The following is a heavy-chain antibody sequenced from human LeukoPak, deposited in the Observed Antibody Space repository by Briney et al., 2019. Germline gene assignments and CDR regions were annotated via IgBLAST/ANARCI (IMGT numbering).Heavy chain of an antibody. CDR2: IYYSGST. Sequence: PSETLSLTCTVSGGSISSYYWSWIRQPPGKGLEWIGYIYYSGSTNYNPSLKSRVTISVDTSKIQFSLKLSSVTAADTAVYYCARDGPMVRGVIPFQHWGQGTLVTVSS. CDR3: ARDGPMVRGVIPFQH. J-gene: IGHJ1*01. V-gene: IGHV4-59*01. CDR1: GGSISSYY. D-gene: IGHD3-10*01.